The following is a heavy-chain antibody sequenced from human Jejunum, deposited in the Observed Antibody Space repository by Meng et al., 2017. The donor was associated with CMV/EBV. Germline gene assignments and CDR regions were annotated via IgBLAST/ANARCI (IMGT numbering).Heavy chain of an antibody. CDR1: EYTFTDYY. Sequence: EYTFTDYYMHWVRQAPGQGLEWMGWINPNTGGTNYAQKFQGRVTMTRDTSTNTAYMELTRLRSDDTALYYCAKDGGSYLDYYFDYWGQGTLVTISS. J-gene: IGHJ4*02. CDR3: AKDGGSYLDYYFDY. CDR2: INPNTGGT. D-gene: IGHD1-26*01. V-gene: IGHV1-2*02.